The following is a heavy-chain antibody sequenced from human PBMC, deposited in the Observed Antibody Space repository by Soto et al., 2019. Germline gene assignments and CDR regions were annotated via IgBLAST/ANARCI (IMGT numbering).Heavy chain of an antibody. CDR3: ARDNPVLAPSDY. J-gene: IGHJ4*02. D-gene: IGHD6-6*01. CDR2: ISSSSSYI. Sequence: VGSLRLSCAASGFTFSSYSMNWVRQAPGKGLEWVSSISSSSSYIYYADSVKGRFTISRDNAKNSLYLQMNSLRAEDTAVYYCARDNPVLAPSDYWGQGTLVTVSS. V-gene: IGHV3-21*01. CDR1: GFTFSSYS.